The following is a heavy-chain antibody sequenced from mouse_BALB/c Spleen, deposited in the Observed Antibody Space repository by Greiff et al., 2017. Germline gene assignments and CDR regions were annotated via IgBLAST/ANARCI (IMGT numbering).Heavy chain of an antibody. J-gene: IGHJ3*01. V-gene: IGHV5-9-4*01. CDR1: GFTFSSYA. Sequence: EVMLVESGGGLVKPGGSLKLSCAASGFTFSSYAMSWVRQSPEKRLEWVAEISSGGSYTYYPDTVTGRFTISRDNAKNTLYLEMSSLRSEDTAMYYCAREGQLGLRSFFAYWGQGTLVTVSA. CDR2: ISSGGSYT. D-gene: IGHD3-2*01. CDR3: AREGQLGLRSFFAY.